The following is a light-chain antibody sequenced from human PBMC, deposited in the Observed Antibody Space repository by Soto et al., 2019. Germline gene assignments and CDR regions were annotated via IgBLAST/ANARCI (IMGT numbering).Light chain of an antibody. CDR3: GPYAANNRFVV. CDR1: SSDIGGYDY. CDR2: EVI. V-gene: IGLV2-8*01. Sequence: QAALTQPPSACGSPGQSVTISCTGTSSDIGGYDYVSWYQQLPGKAPRLIIYEVIKRPSGVPGRFSGSKSGNTASLTVSGLQVEDEAVYYCGPYAANNRFVVFGGGTKLTVL. J-gene: IGLJ2*01.